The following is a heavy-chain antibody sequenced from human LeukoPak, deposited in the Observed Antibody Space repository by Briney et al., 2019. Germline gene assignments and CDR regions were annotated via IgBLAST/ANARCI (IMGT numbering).Heavy chain of an antibody. Sequence: SETLSLTCTVSGVSISSYYWSWIRQPPGKGLEWIGYIYYSGSTNYNPSLKSRVTISVDTSKNQFSLKLSSVTAADTAVYYCVGDYGAQGGYYFDYWGQGSLVTVSS. J-gene: IGHJ4*02. CDR1: GVSISSYY. D-gene: IGHD4-17*01. CDR3: VGDYGAQGGYYFDY. V-gene: IGHV4-59*12. CDR2: IYYSGST.